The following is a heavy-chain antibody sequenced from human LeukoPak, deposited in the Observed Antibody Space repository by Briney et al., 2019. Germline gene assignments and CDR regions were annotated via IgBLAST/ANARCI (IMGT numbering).Heavy chain of an antibody. Sequence: GGSLRLSCAASGLTYSTYWMTWVRQAPGKGLEWVANIKQDGSEKNYVDSVKGRFTISRDNAKNSLYLQMNSLRVEDTAVYYCAGGIAMVRGGDVWGKGTTVTVSS. CDR3: AGGIAMVRGGDV. D-gene: IGHD3-10*01. CDR1: GLTYSTYW. J-gene: IGHJ6*04. CDR2: IKQDGSEK. V-gene: IGHV3-7*01.